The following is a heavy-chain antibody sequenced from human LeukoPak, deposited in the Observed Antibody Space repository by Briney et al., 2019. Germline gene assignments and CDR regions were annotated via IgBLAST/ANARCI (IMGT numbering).Heavy chain of an antibody. CDR3: AKDHIAGYSYGYGY. CDR2: IYSGGST. Sequence: PGGSLRLSCAASGFTVSSNYMSWVRQAPGKGLEWVSVIYSGGSTYYADSVKGRFTISRDNSKNTLYLQMNSLRAEDTAVYYCAKDHIAGYSYGYGYWGQGTLVTVSS. V-gene: IGHV3-53*01. D-gene: IGHD5-18*01. CDR1: GFTVSSNY. J-gene: IGHJ4*02.